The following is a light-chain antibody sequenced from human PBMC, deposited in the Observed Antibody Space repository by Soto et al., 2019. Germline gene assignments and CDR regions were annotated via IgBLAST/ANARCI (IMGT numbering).Light chain of an antibody. V-gene: IGLV2-8*01. CDR2: EVS. Sequence: QSALTQPPSASGSPGQSVTISCTGTSSDVGGYNYVSWYQQHPGKAPKLMIYEVSKRPSGVPDRFSGSKSGNMASLTVSGLQAEDEADYYCSSYAGSNLYVFGTGTKLTVL. CDR3: SSYAGSNLYV. CDR1: SSDVGGYNY. J-gene: IGLJ1*01.